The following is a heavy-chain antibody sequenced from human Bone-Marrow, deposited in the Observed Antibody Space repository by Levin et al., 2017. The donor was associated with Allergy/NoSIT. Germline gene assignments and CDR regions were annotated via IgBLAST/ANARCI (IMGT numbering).Heavy chain of an antibody. CDR2: ISYDGSNK. D-gene: IGHD3-3*01. J-gene: IGHJ4*02. CDR1: GFTFSSYG. Sequence: GGSLRLSCAASGFTFSSYGMHWVRQAPGKGLEWVAVISYDGSNKYYADSVKGRFTISRDNSKNTLYLQMNSLRAEDTAVYYCAKDSVNLSVLRFLEWLLATNEIDYWGQGTLVTVSS. V-gene: IGHV3-30*18. CDR3: AKDSVNLSVLRFLEWLLATNEIDY.